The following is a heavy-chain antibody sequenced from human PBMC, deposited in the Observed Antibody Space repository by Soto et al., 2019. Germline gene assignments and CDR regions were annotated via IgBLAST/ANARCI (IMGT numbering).Heavy chain of an antibody. Sequence: QVQLVESGGGVVQPGRSLRLSCAASGFTFSSYAMHWVRQAPGKGLEWVAVISYDGSNKYYADSVKGRFTISRDNSKNALYLQMNCLRAEDTAVYYCARDRYCSGGSCYSYYFDYWGQGTLVTVSS. CDR3: ARDRYCSGGSCYSYYFDY. CDR2: ISYDGSNK. CDR1: GFTFSSYA. D-gene: IGHD2-15*01. J-gene: IGHJ4*02. V-gene: IGHV3-30-3*01.